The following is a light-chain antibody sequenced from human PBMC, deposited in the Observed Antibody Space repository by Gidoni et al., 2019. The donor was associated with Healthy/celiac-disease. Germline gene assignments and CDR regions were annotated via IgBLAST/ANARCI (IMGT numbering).Light chain of an antibody. CDR1: QSVSSY. Sequence: EIVLTQSPPTLSLSSGERATLACRASQSVSSYSAWYQQNPGQAPRLLIYDASNRSTCIPARFSGSGSGTDFTLTISSLETEDFAVYYCQQCSNCPPRLTFGGGTKVEIK. V-gene: IGKV3-11*01. CDR3: QQCSNCPPRLT. CDR2: DAS. J-gene: IGKJ4*01.